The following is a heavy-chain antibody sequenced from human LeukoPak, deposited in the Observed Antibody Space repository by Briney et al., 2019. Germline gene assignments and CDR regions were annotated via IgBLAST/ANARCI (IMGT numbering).Heavy chain of an antibody. D-gene: IGHD1-26*01. Sequence: GGSLRLSCAASGFTFSGYWMSWVRQAPGKGLEWVANIKQDGSEKYYVDSVKGRFTISRDNAKNSLYLQMNSLRAEDTAVYYCARDPVSGSPYCYYMDVWGKGTTVTISS. CDR1: GFTFSGYW. CDR3: ARDPVSGSPYCYYMDV. CDR2: IKQDGSEK. J-gene: IGHJ6*03. V-gene: IGHV3-7*01.